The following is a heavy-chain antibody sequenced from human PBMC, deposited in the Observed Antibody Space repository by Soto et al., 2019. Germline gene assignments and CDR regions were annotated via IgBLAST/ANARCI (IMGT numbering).Heavy chain of an antibody. J-gene: IGHJ5*02. CDR3: AKDYCSGSTCQGYDP. D-gene: IGHD2-2*01. Sequence: VGSLRLSCTGSGFTFMSYSMNWVRQAPGKGLEWVSTINRDSTYVAYADSVKGRFTVSRDNAKSSLFLQMNSLKADDTAVYYCAKDYCSGSTCQGYDPWGQGTLVTVSS. V-gene: IGHV3-21*01. CDR2: INRDSTYV. CDR1: GFTFMSYS.